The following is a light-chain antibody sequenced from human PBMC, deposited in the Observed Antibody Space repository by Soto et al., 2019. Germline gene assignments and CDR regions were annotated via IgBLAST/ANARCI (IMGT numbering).Light chain of an antibody. Sequence: EIVLTQSPSTLSLSPGEGATVSCRASQSVSSHLAWYQQKRGQAPRLLIYDASSRASGIPARFSGRGSGTDFTLTISYLEPEDFAVYYCQQYGSSPPTFGQGTKVDIK. V-gene: IGKV3-11*01. CDR2: DAS. CDR1: QSVSSH. CDR3: QQYGSSPPT. J-gene: IGKJ1*01.